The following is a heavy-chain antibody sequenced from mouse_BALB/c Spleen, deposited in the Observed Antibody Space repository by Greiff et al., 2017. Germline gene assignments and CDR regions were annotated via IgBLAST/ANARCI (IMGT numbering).Heavy chain of an antibody. Sequence: EVQWVESGGGLVQPGGSLKLSCAASGFTFSSYTMSWVRQTPEKRLEWVAYISNGGGSTYYPDTVTGRFTISRDNAKNTLYLKMSSLKSEDTAMYYCAQLGRGAMDYWGQGTSVTVSS. CDR2: ISNGGGST. V-gene: IGHV5-12-2*01. CDR1: GFTFSSYT. J-gene: IGHJ4*01. D-gene: IGHD4-1*02. CDR3: AQLGRGAMDY.